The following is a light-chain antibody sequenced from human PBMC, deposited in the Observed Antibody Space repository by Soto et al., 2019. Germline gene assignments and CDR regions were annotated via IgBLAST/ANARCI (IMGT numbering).Light chain of an antibody. CDR3: QQYNVWPGWT. V-gene: IGKV3-15*01. CDR2: ASS. Sequence: EIVMTQSPATLSVSPGESATLSCRASQNIRSHLAWYQLRPGQAPRPLIYASSTRATGIPARFSGSGSGTEFTLTISSLQSEDFALYFCQQYNVWPGWTFGQGTKVGVK. CDR1: QNIRSH. J-gene: IGKJ1*01.